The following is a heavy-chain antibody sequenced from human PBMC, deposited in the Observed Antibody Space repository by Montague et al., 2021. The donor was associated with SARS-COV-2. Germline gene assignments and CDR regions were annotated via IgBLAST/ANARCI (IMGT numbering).Heavy chain of an antibody. D-gene: IGHD6-19*01. J-gene: IGHJ4*02. CDR1: GGSLSGYY. CDR2: INHSANT. CDR3: ATGPPSGLSVAGFDY. V-gene: IGHV4-34*01. Sequence: SETLSLTCAVHGGSLSGYYWSWIRQPPEKGLEWIGEINHSANTKYNPSLKSPVTISIDTSKNQFSLKLSSVTAADTAVYYCATGPPSGLSVAGFDYWGQGTLVTVSS.